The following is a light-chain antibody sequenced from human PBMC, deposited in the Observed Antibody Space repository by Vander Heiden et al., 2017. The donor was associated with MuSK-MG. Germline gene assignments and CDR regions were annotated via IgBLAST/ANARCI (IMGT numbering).Light chain of an antibody. CDR2: NAL. CDR3: QQYDRYPLT. CDR1: QGIRNY. Sequence: DIQMTQSPPSLPASVGDTITITCRASQGIRNYLAWYQQKPGRAPKSLIFNALSLQSGVPSKFSGSASGTDFTLTINSLEPEDFATYYCQQYDRYPLTFGGGTTVEI. J-gene: IGKJ4*01. V-gene: IGKV1-16*02.